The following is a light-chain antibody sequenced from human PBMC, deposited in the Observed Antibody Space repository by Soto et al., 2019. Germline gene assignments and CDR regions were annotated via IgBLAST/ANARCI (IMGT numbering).Light chain of an antibody. J-gene: IGKJ2*01. CDR3: HKYDTSPYD. CDR2: GAS. Sequence: LTQSPGTLSLSPGEGAILSCRSSQSVIRNYLAWYQKKPGQAPRLLIYGASSRATGIPDRFSGSGSGTGFTLTISRLEPEDFAVYYCHKYDTSPYDFGQGTKLEI. V-gene: IGKV3-20*01. CDR1: QSVIRNY.